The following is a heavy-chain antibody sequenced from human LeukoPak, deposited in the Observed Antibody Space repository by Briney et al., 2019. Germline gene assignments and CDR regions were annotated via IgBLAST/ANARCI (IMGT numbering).Heavy chain of an antibody. J-gene: IGHJ4*02. Sequence: ASVKVSCKASGYTFTGYYMHWVRQAPGQGLEWMGWINPNSGGTNYAQKFQGRVTMTRDTSISTAYMELSRLRSDDTAVYYCARVEGLYYDFWSGYLGYWGQGTLVTVPS. CDR2: INPNSGGT. CDR3: ARVEGLYYDFWSGYLGY. CDR1: GYTFTGYY. D-gene: IGHD3-3*01. V-gene: IGHV1-2*02.